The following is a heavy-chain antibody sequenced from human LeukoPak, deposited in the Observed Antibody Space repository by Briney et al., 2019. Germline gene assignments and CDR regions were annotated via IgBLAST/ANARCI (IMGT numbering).Heavy chain of an antibody. CDR3: ARVPPYYYDSRGYPFLGLNAFDI. CDR2: ISVYNGNT. J-gene: IGHJ3*02. CDR1: GYTFTNYG. Sequence: ASVKVSCKASGYTFTNYGIRWVRQAPGQGLEWMGWISVYNGNTNNAQKFQGRVTMTTDTSTSTAYMELRSLRSDDTAVYYCARVPPYYYDSRGYPFLGLNAFDIWGQGTMVTVSS. V-gene: IGHV1-18*01. D-gene: IGHD3-22*01.